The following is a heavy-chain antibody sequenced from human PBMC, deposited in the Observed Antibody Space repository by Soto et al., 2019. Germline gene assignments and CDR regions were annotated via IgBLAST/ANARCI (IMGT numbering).Heavy chain of an antibody. J-gene: IGHJ3*02. CDR2: ISGNNVYV. CDR1: GFNLSIYT. CDR3: ARDHCSGGSCYRTYAFDM. V-gene: IGHV3-21*01. D-gene: IGHD2-15*01. Sequence: EAQLVESGGGLVKPGGSLRVSCAASGFNLSIYTMNWVRQAPGKGLEWVSSISGNNVYVYYADSVKGRFSISKDNAKSSLTLQMNSLRAEDTALYYCARDHCSGGSCYRTYAFDMWGQGTLVTVS.